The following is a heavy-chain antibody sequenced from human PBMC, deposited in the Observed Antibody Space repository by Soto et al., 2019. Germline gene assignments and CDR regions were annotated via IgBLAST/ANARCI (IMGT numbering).Heavy chain of an antibody. Sequence: QVQLQESGPGLVKPSQTLSLTCTVSGGSISSGGYYWSWIRQHPGKGLGWIGYIYYSGSTYYNPSLKSRVTISVDTSKNQFSLKLSSVTAADTAVYYCARDITRYDFWSGYYTGAFDIWGQGTMVTVSS. CDR2: IYYSGST. CDR3: ARDITRYDFWSGYYTGAFDI. V-gene: IGHV4-31*03. D-gene: IGHD3-3*01. CDR1: GGSISSGGYY. J-gene: IGHJ3*02.